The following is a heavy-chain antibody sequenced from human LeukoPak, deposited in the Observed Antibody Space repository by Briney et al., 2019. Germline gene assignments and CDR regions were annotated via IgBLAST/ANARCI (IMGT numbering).Heavy chain of an antibody. D-gene: IGHD3-22*01. CDR2: IYYSGST. J-gene: IGHJ3*02. Sequence: SETLSLTCTVSGYSITSGYYWGWIRQPPGKGLEWIGYIYYSGSTNYNPSLKSRVTISVDTSKNQFSLKLSSVTAADTAVYYCARKYYYDSERGAFDMWGQGTVVSVTS. CDR1: GYSITSGYY. V-gene: IGHV4-61*01. CDR3: ARKYYYDSERGAFDM.